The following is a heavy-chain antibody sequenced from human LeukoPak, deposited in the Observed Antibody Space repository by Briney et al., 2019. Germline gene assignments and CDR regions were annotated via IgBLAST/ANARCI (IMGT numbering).Heavy chain of an antibody. Sequence: PSGGSLRLSCAASGFTFSNFGMNWVRQAPGKGLEWVTFIGNDGRNKKYADSVKGRFTISRDNSKNTLYLQMNSLRAEDTAVYYCAKDLMSSIAAAGIFMVYWGQGTLVTVSS. CDR3: AKDLMSSIAAAGIFMVY. V-gene: IGHV3-30*02. CDR2: IGNDGRNK. D-gene: IGHD6-13*01. J-gene: IGHJ4*02. CDR1: GFTFSNFG.